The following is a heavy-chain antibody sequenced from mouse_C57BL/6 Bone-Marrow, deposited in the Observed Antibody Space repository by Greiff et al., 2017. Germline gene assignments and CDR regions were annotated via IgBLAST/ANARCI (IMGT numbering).Heavy chain of an antibody. J-gene: IGHJ2*01. D-gene: IGHD2-1*01. Sequence: QVQLQQPGTELVKPGASVKLSCKASGYTFTSYWMHWVKQRPGQGLEWIGNINPSNGGTNYNQKFKSKATLTVDKSSSTAYMQLSSLTSEDSAVYYCARYGSGYGDYFDYWGQGTTLTVSS. CDR1: GYTFTSYW. CDR2: INPSNGGT. CDR3: ARYGSGYGDYFDY. V-gene: IGHV1-53*01.